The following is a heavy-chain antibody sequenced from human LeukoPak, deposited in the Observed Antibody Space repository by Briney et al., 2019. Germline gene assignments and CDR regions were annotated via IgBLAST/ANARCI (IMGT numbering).Heavy chain of an antibody. V-gene: IGHV4-39*07. CDR1: GGSISSSSYY. CDR3: ARGGDYYGSGSYVFY. Sequence: PSETLSLTCTVSGGSISSSSYYWGWIRQPPGKGLEWIGSIYYSGGTYYNPSLKSRVTMSVDTSKNQFSLKLSSVTAADTAVYYCARGGDYYGSGSYVFYWGQGTLVTVSS. CDR2: IYYSGGT. J-gene: IGHJ4*02. D-gene: IGHD3-10*01.